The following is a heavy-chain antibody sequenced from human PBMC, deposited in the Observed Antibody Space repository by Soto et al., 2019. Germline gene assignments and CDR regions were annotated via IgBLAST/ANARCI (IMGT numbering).Heavy chain of an antibody. J-gene: IGHJ5*02. D-gene: IGHD6-13*01. Sequence: QVQLVQSGAEVKKPGSSVKVSCKASGGTFSSYTISWVRQAPGQGLEWMGRIIPILGIANYAQKFQGRVTITADKSTSTAYMELSSLRSEDTAVYYCARDRKPGIAAAGTGGWFDPWGQGTLVTVSS. CDR3: ARDRKPGIAAAGTGGWFDP. CDR1: GGTFSSYT. CDR2: IIPILGIA. V-gene: IGHV1-69*08.